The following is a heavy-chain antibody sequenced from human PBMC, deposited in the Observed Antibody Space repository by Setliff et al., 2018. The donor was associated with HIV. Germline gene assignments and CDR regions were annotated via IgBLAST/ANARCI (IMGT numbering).Heavy chain of an antibody. CDR2: FDPEDGET. V-gene: IGHV1-24*01. CDR3: ATDPGYSSTWYSESFQH. CDR1: GYTLTELS. D-gene: IGHD6-13*01. J-gene: IGHJ1*01. Sequence: SSVKVSCKISGYTLTELSIHWVRQAPGKGLEWMANFDPEDGETFYAQKFQGRLTITEDTSTDTAYMELSSLRSDDTAMYYCATDPGYSSTWYSESFQHWGQGTVVTVSS.